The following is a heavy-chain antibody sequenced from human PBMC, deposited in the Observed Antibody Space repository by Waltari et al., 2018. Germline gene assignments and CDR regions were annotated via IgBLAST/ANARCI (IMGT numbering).Heavy chain of an antibody. J-gene: IGHJ2*01. Sequence: EVQLLESGGGLVQPGGSLRLSCAASGLTFSNHAMNWVRRTPGKGLEWVSTITDNGDGTFYTDSVRGRFTVSRDKSRNTLYLQMSSLRAEDTAVYYCAKDRGRGDWYLDLWGRGTLVIVSS. D-gene: IGHD3-16*01. CDR1: GLTFSNHA. CDR2: ITDNGDGT. V-gene: IGHV3-23*01. CDR3: AKDRGRGDWYLDL.